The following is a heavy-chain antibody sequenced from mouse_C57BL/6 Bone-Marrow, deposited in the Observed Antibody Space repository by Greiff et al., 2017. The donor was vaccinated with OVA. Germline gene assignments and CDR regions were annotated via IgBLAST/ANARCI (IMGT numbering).Heavy chain of an antibody. CDR1: GYTFTDYY. CDR2: INPNNGGT. D-gene: IGHD1-1*01. CDR3: VYYYGSRGYCDV. J-gene: IGHJ1*03. V-gene: IGHV1-26*01. Sequence: EVQLQQSGPELVKPGASVTISCTASGYTFTDYYMNWVKQSHGKSLEWIGDINPNNGGTSYNQKFKGKATLTVDKSSSTAYIELLSLTSEDSAVYYCVYYYGSRGYCDVWGTGTTVTVSS.